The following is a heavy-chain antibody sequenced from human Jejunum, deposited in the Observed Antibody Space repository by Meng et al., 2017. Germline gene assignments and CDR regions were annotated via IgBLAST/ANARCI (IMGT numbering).Heavy chain of an antibody. Sequence: GESLKISCAASGFTFSYYEMNWVRQAPGKGLEWVSYISSSGSTIHYADSVKGRFIISRDNANNSLYLQINSLRAEDTAIYYCARDDYHDSSGLGYWGQGTLVTVSS. V-gene: IGHV3-48*03. CDR2: ISSSGSTI. D-gene: IGHD3-22*01. CDR1: GFTFSYYE. J-gene: IGHJ4*02. CDR3: ARDDYHDSSGLGY.